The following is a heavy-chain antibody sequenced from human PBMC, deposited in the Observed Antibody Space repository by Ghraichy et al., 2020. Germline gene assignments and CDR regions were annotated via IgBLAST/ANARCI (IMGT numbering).Heavy chain of an antibody. D-gene: IGHD3-10*01. CDR1: GGSFSGYY. CDR3: ARGRGFGELFPPLFDY. Sequence: SETLSLTCAVYGGSFSGYYWSWIRQPPGKGLEWIGEINHSGSTNYNPSLKSRVTISVDTSKNQFSLKLSSVTAVDTAVYYCARGRGFGELFPPLFDYWGQGSLVTVPS. V-gene: IGHV4-34*01. CDR2: INHSGST. J-gene: IGHJ4*02.